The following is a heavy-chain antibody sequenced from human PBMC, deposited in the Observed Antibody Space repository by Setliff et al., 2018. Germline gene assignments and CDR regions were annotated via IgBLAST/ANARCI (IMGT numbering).Heavy chain of an antibody. J-gene: IGHJ4*02. CDR3: RFWSGYYKNDY. D-gene: IGHD3-3*01. Sequence: PSETLSLTCTVSGGSISSGDYYWNWIRQPAGKGLEWIGRIYVTESTKYNPSLKSRVTISVDTSKNQFSLKLSSVTAADTAVYYCRFWSGYYKNDYWGQGTLVTVSS. CDR2: IYVTEST. V-gene: IGHV4-61*02. CDR1: GGSISSGDYY.